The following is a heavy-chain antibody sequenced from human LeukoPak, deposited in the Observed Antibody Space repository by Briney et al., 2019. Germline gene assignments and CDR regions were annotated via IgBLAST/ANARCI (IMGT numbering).Heavy chain of an antibody. CDR3: ARDPYSAGWYDH. CDR1: GFTVSSNY. V-gene: IGHV3-53*01. Sequence: GGSLRLSCAASGFTVSSNYMSWVRQAPGKGLEWVSLIYTGGSTYYADSVKGRFTISRDNSKNTLYLQMNSLRAEDTAVYYCARDPYSAGWYDHRGQGTLVTVSS. D-gene: IGHD5-12*01. J-gene: IGHJ5*02. CDR2: IYTGGST.